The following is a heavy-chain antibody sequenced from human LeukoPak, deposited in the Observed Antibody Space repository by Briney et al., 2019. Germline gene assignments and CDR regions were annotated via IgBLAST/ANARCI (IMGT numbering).Heavy chain of an antibody. V-gene: IGHV4-34*01. D-gene: IGHD6-13*01. CDR3: ARAGDRQLGRVRYGMDV. CDR1: GGSFSGYY. CDR2: VNHSGTT. J-gene: IGHJ6*04. Sequence: SETQSLTCAVYGGSFSGYYWSWIRQPPGTGLECLGEVNHSGTTNYSPSLKSRVTISVDTPKNQFSLELSSVTAADTAVYYCARAGDRQLGRVRYGMDVWGKGTTVTVSS.